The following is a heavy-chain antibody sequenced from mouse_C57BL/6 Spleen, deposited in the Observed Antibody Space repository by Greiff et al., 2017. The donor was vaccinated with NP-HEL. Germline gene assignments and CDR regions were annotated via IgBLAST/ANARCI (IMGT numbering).Heavy chain of an antibody. V-gene: IGHV1-80*01. Sequence: QVQLQQSGAELVKPGASVKISCKASGYAFSSYWMNWVKQRPGKGLEWIGQIYPGDGDTNYNGKFKGKATLTADKSSSTAYMQLSSLTSEDSAVYFCARRGGNYYWYFDVWGTGTTVTVSS. J-gene: IGHJ1*03. D-gene: IGHD2-1*01. CDR2: IYPGDGDT. CDR1: GYAFSSYW. CDR3: ARRGGNYYWYFDV.